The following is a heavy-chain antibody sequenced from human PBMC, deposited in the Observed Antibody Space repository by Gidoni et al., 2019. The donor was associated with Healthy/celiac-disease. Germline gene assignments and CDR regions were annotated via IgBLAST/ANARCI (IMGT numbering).Heavy chain of an antibody. Sequence: QVQLVQSGAEVKKPGASVKVSCKASGYTFTSYAMHWVRQAPGQRLEWMGWINAGNGNTKYSQKFQGRVTITRDTSASTAYMELSSLRSEDTAVYYCARGAIRSGSYPGPDYFDYWGQGTLVTVSS. CDR1: GYTFTSYA. CDR3: ARGAIRSGSYPGPDYFDY. J-gene: IGHJ4*02. V-gene: IGHV1-3*01. D-gene: IGHD1-26*01. CDR2: INAGNGNT.